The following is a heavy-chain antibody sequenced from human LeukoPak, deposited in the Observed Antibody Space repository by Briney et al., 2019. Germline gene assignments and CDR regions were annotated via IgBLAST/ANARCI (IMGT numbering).Heavy chain of an antibody. CDR3: ARWIDYYDSSGYYSGNWFDP. CDR1: GFTVSSNY. V-gene: IGHV3-53*01. J-gene: IGHJ5*02. D-gene: IGHD3-22*01. Sequence: GGSLRLSCAASGFTVSSNYMSWVRQAPGKGLEWVSVICSGGSTYYADSVKGRFTISRDNSKNTLYLQMNSLRAEDTAVYYCARWIDYYDSSGYYSGNWFDPWGQGTLVTVSS. CDR2: ICSGGST.